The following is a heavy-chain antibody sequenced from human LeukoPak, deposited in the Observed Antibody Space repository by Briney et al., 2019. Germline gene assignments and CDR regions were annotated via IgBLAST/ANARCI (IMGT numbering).Heavy chain of an antibody. Sequence: SETLSLTCTVSGDSISGNYWTWIRQPPGKGLEWIGYIYYSGSTNYNASLKSRVTISVDTSKNQFSLKVRSVTAADTAVYYCAKGEGDYWGQGTLVTVSS. V-gene: IGHV4-59*01. CDR3: AKGEGDY. D-gene: IGHD2-21*01. CDR2: IYYSGST. CDR1: GDSISGNY. J-gene: IGHJ4*02.